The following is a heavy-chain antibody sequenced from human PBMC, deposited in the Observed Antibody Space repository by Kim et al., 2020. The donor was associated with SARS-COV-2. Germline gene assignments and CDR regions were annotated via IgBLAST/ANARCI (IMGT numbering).Heavy chain of an antibody. CDR1: GGSISSYY. Sequence: SETLSLTCTVSGGSISSYYWSWIRQPPGKGLEWIGYIYYSGSTNYNPSLKSRVTISVDTSKNQFSLKLSSVTAADTAVYYCARAAGGHYYDSSGYYYYFDYWGQGTLVTVSS. V-gene: IGHV4-59*01. CDR2: IYYSGST. D-gene: IGHD3-22*01. J-gene: IGHJ4*02. CDR3: ARAAGGHYYDSSGYYYYFDY.